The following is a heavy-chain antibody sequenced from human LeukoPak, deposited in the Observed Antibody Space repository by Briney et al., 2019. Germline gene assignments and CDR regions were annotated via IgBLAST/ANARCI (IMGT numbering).Heavy chain of an antibody. J-gene: IGHJ5*02. Sequence: GGSLGLSCAASGFTFSNYWMHWVRQAPGKGLVWVSRINSDESSTNYADSVKGRFTISRDNAKNTLYLQMNSLRAEDTAVYYCARDPHGYWWFDPWGQGTLVTVSS. D-gene: IGHD5-18*01. CDR2: INSDESST. V-gene: IGHV3-74*01. CDR1: GFTFSNYW. CDR3: ARDPHGYWWFDP.